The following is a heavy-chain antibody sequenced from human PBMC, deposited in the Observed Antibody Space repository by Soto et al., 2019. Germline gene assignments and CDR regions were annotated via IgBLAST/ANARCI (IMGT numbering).Heavy chain of an antibody. D-gene: IGHD1-1*01. J-gene: IGHJ4*02. V-gene: IGHV3-33*08. CDR2: IRYDGSNK. CDR1: GFTFSSYC. CDR3: ARDRDGTTSLDY. Sequence: GGSLRLSCAASGFTFSSYCMSWVRQAPGKGLEWVADIRYDGSNKYYADSVKGRFTISRDNSKNTLYLQMNSLRAEDTAVYYCARDRDGTTSLDYWGQGTLVTVSS.